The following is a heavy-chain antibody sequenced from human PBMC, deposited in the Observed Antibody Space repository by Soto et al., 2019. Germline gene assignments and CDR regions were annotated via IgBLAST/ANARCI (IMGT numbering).Heavy chain of an antibody. J-gene: IGHJ4*02. V-gene: IGHV3-30-3*01. Sequence: PGGSLRLSCAASGFTFSSYAMHWVRQAPGKGLEWVAVISYDGSNKYYADSVKGRFTISRDNSKNTLYLQMNSLRAEDTAVYYCARDLDSGYDFSLGPCDYWGQGTLVTVSS. CDR3: ARDLDSGYDFSLGPCDY. CDR1: GFTFSSYA. CDR2: ISYDGSNK. D-gene: IGHD5-12*01.